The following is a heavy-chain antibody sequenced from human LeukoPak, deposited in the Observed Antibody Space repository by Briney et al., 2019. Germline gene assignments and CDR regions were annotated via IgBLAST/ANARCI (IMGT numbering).Heavy chain of an antibody. D-gene: IGHD3-3*01. CDR1: GGSISSSSYY. J-gene: IGHJ6*03. CDR3: ARRVTIFGVVTQNTLSYMDV. CDR2: IYYGGST. V-gene: IGHV4-39*07. Sequence: SETLSLTCTVSGGSISSSSYYWGWIRQPPGKGLEWIGSIYYGGSTYYNPSLMSRVTISVDTSKNQFSLKLSSVTAADTAVYYCARRVTIFGVVTQNTLSYMDVWGKGTTVTVSS.